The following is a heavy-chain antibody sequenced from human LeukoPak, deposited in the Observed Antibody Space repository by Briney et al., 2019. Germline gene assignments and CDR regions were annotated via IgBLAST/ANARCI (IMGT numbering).Heavy chain of an antibody. CDR3: ARDRDYGGIDY. CDR1: GGSISSHH. D-gene: IGHD4-23*01. CDR2: IYYSGNT. J-gene: IGHJ4*02. Sequence: SETLSLTCTVSGGSISSHHWSWIRQPPGRGLEWIGYIYYSGNTNYNPSLKSRVTISMDTSKNQFSLRLSPVTTADTAVYYCARDRDYGGIDYWGQGTLVTVSS. V-gene: IGHV4-59*11.